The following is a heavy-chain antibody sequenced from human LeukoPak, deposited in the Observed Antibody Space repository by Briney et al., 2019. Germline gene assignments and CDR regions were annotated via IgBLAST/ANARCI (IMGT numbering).Heavy chain of an antibody. CDR2: INPNSGGT. J-gene: IGHJ3*02. Sequence: ASXKVSCKASGGTFTCYYMHWVRQAPGQGLEWMGRINPNSGGTNYAQKFQGRVTMTRDKYISKAYMELSRLRSDETAVYYCARTKGTYYYDSSGYYALPLDAFDIWGQGTMVTVSS. V-gene: IGHV1-2*06. CDR3: ARTKGTYYYDSSGYYALPLDAFDI. D-gene: IGHD3-22*01. CDR1: GGTFTCYY.